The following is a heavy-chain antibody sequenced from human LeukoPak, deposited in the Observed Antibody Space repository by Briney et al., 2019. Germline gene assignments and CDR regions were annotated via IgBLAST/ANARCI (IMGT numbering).Heavy chain of an antibody. CDR2: IYFSGTT. V-gene: IGHV4-59*12. Sequence: SETLSLTCTVSGDSINAYYWGWIRQPPGKGLEWIGYIYFSGTTKYNPSLESRVTISVDTSKNQFSLKLSSVSAADTAVYYCARGSRTPDYWGQGTLVTVSS. J-gene: IGHJ4*02. CDR1: GDSINAYY. CDR3: ARGSRTPDY. D-gene: IGHD3-10*01.